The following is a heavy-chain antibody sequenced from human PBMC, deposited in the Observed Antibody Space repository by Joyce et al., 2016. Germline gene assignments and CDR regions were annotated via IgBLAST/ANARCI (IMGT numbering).Heavy chain of an antibody. D-gene: IGHD2-8*01. Sequence: EVQLVESGGGLVKPGGSLRLSCAASGFTFSSYSMSWVRQDPGKGLEWVSSLRSSISYIKYTDSVKGRFTISRDNAKNSLYLQMNSLRVEDTAVYYCARSSYTNGIFDYWGQGTLVTVSS. CDR1: GFTFSSYS. CDR2: LRSSISYI. CDR3: ARSSYTNGIFDY. V-gene: IGHV3-21*01. J-gene: IGHJ4*02.